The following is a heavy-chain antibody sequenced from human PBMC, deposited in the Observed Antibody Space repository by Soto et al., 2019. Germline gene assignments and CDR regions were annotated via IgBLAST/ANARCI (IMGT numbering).Heavy chain of an antibody. J-gene: IGHJ4*02. D-gene: IGHD3-10*01. V-gene: IGHV4-39*01. CDR2: IYYSGST. CDR3: ARPTYGSGSYSYDY. Sequence: SETRSLTCTVSGGSIRSSSYYWGWIRQPPGKGLEWIGSIYYSGSTYYNPSLKSRVTISVDTSKNPFSLKLSSVTAADTAVYYCARPTYGSGSYSYDYWGQGTLVTVSS. CDR1: GGSIRSSSYY.